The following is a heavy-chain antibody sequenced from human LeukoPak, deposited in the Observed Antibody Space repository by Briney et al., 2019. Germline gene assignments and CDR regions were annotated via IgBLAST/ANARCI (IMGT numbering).Heavy chain of an antibody. CDR1: GFTFSSSV. CDR3: AGLKGMDV. CDR2: IGGRGGDT. J-gene: IGHJ6*02. Sequence: GGSLRLSCAASGFTFSSSVMSWVRQAPGKGLEWVSSIGGRGGDTYYADSVKGRFTISRDNSKNTLHLQMNSLRAEDTAVYHCAGLKGMDVWGQGTTVTVSS. V-gene: IGHV3-23*01.